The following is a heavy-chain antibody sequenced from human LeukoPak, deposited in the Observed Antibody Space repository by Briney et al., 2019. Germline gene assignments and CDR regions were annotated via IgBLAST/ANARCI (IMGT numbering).Heavy chain of an antibody. Sequence: PGGSLRLSCAASGFSFCSYNMNWVRQAPGKGLEWVSFISSSSSYIYYVDSVKGRFTISRDNAKNSLYLQMNSLRAEDTAVYYCARAPGYRGFLDYWGQGNLVTVSS. J-gene: IGHJ4*02. CDR1: GFSFCSYN. CDR2: ISSSSSYI. D-gene: IGHD5-18*01. V-gene: IGHV3-21*01. CDR3: ARAPGYRGFLDY.